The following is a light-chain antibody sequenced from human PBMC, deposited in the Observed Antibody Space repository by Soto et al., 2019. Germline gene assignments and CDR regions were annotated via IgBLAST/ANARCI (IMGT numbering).Light chain of an antibody. CDR3: QRYYSYPFT. V-gene: IGKV1-8*01. CDR1: QGISSY. J-gene: IGKJ3*01. CDR2: AAS. Sequence: AIRMTLSPSSFSASTGDSVTITCRASQGISSYLAWYQQKPGKAPKLLIYAASTLQSGVPSRFSGSGSGTDFTLTIRCLQSDDFATYYCQRYYSYPFTFGPGTKVD.